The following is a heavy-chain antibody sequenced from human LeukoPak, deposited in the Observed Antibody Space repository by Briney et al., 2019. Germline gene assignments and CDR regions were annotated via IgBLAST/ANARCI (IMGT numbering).Heavy chain of an antibody. J-gene: IGHJ6*03. D-gene: IGHD2-15*01. CDR3: ARDPTYGVVVAAALHYYYYMDV. CDR1: GFTFSSYW. CDR2: IKQDGSEK. V-gene: IGHV3-7*01. Sequence: PAGSLRLSCAASGFTFSSYWMSWVRQAPGKGLEWVATIKQDGSEKYYVDSVKGRFTISRDNAKNSLYLQMNSLRAEDTAVYYCARDPTYGVVVAAALHYYYYMDVWGKGTTVTVSS.